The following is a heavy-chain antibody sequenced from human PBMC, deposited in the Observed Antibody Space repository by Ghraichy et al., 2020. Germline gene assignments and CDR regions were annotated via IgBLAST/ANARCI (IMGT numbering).Heavy chain of an antibody. V-gene: IGHV3-53*01. D-gene: IGHD5-24*01. CDR2: IYSGGST. CDR1: GFTVSSNY. J-gene: IGHJ4*02. CDR3: ARESRDGYNYRIALDY. Sequence: GGSLRLSCAASGFTVSSNYMSWVRQAPGKGLEWVSVIYSGGSTYYADSVKGRFTISRDNSKNTLYLQMNSLRAEDTAVYYCARESRDGYNYRIALDYWGQGTLVTVSS.